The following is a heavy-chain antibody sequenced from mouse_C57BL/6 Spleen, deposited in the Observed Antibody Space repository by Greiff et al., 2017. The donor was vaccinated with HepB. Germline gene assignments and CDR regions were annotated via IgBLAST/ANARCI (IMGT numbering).Heavy chain of an antibody. V-gene: IGHV5-6*02. CDR3: ARGAYGSSWDC. CDR1: GFTFSSYG. D-gene: IGHD1-1*01. J-gene: IGHJ2*01. Sequence: EVMLVESGGDLVKPGGSLKLSCAASGFTFSSYGMSWVRQTPDKRLEWVATISSGGSYTYYPDSVKGRFTISRDNAKNSLYLQMSSLKSEDTAMYYCARGAYGSSWDCWGQGTTLTVSS. CDR2: ISSGGSYT.